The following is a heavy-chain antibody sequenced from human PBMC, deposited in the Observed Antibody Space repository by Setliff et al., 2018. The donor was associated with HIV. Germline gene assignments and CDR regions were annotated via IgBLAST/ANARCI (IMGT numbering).Heavy chain of an antibody. J-gene: IGHJ4*02. CDR2: ISGDGGDT. V-gene: IGHV3-23*01. Sequence: GGSLRLSCVASGFTFTTYPMSWVRQAPGKGLEWVSAISGDGGDTAYADSLKGRFTVSRDTSKNTLHLHMNSLRAEDTAVYYCARQAHPRGYYGSAGLFDYWGQGTPVTVSS. CDR1: GFTFTTYP. CDR3: ARQAHPRGYYGSAGLFDY. D-gene: IGHD3-22*01.